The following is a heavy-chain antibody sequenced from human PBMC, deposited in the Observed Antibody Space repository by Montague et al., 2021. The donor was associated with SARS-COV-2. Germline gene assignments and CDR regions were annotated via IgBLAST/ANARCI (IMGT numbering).Heavy chain of an antibody. CDR3: VRDPAPSGSGTFYDY. Sequence: SETLSLTCTVSGDSVSQDFWTWIRQPPGKGLEWIGYAYYSRSSSCNPSLRGRVSIAVDTSKNQFSLRLSTVTAADTAIYYCVRDPAPSGSGTFYDYWGQGTLVAVSS. CDR2: AYYSRSS. V-gene: IGHV4-59*02. CDR1: GDSVSQDF. J-gene: IGHJ4*02. D-gene: IGHD1-26*01.